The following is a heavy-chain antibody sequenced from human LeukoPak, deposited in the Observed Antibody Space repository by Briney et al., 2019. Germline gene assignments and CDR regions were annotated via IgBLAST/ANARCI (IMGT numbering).Heavy chain of an antibody. CDR1: GGTFSSYA. Sequence: SVKVSCKASGGTFSSYAISWVRQAPGQGLEWMGRIIPIFGTANYAQKFQGRVTITTDESTSTAYMELSSLRAEDTAVYYCAREDGVGYDILTGYYPIVYWGQGTLVTVSS. CDR2: IIPIFGTA. V-gene: IGHV1-69*05. D-gene: IGHD3-9*01. J-gene: IGHJ4*02. CDR3: AREDGVGYDILTGYYPIVY.